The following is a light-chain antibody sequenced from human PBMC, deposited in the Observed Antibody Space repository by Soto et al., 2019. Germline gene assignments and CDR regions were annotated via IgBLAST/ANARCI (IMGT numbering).Light chain of an antibody. CDR1: QSISSW. V-gene: IGKV1-5*01. CDR2: DAS. J-gene: IGKJ3*01. CDR3: QQYNSYSFT. Sequence: DIQMTQSPSTLSASVGDRVTITCRASQSISSWLAWYQQKPGKAPKLLIYDASSLESGVPSRFSGSGSGTEFTLTINSLQPDDFATYYCQQYNSYSFTFGPGNKVDIK.